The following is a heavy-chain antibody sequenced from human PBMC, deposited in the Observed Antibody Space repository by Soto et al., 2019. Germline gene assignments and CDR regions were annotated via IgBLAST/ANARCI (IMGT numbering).Heavy chain of an antibody. CDR2: IKQDGSEK. CDR3: ARDLLVWAADRPSYIFDP. D-gene: IGHD6-6*01. J-gene: IGHJ5*02. Sequence: GGSLRLSCAASGFTFSSYWMSWVRQAPGKGLGWVANIKQDGSEKYYVDSVKGRFTISRDNAKNSLYLQMNSLRAEDTAVYYCARDLLVWAADRPSYIFDPWGQGTLVTVSS. CDR1: GFTFSSYW. V-gene: IGHV3-7*01.